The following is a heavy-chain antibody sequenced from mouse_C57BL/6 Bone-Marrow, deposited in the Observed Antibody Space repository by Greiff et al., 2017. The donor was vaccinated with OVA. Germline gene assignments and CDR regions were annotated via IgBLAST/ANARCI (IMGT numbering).Heavy chain of an antibody. V-gene: IGHV1-52*01. D-gene: IGHD1-1*01. CDR3: AREEVTTVVDYYFDY. CDR1: GYTFTSYW. CDR2: IDPSDSET. J-gene: IGHJ2*01. Sequence: QVQLKQPGAELVRPGSSVKLSCKASGYTFTSYWMHWVKQRPIQGLEWIGNIDPSDSETHYNQKFKDKATLTVDKSSSTAYMQLSSLTSEDSAVYYCAREEVTTVVDYYFDYWGQGTTLTVSS.